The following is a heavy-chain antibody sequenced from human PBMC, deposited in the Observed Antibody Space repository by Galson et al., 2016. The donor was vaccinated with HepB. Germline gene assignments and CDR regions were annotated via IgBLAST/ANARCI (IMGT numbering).Heavy chain of an antibody. V-gene: IGHV3-21*01. Sequence: SLRLSCAASGFTFGSYGMTWVRQAPGKGLAWVSAISDTGDSSHYADSVKGRFTISRDNAKNSLYLQMNSLRAEDTAVYYCARAPQSWSYDSSGQTELDYWGQGTLVTVSS. CDR3: ARAPQSWSYDSSGQTELDY. CDR1: GFTFGSYG. D-gene: IGHD3-22*01. J-gene: IGHJ4*02. CDR2: ISDTGDSS.